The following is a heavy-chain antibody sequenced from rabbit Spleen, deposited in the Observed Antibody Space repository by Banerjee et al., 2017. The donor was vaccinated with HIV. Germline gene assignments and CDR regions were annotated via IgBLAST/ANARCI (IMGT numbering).Heavy chain of an antibody. Sequence: QSLEESGGGLVQPEGSLTLTCTASGFTISSSEYMHWVRQAPGKGLEWIGCIHAGSSGVTYYASWAKGRFTISKPSSTTVTLQMTSLTAADTATYFCAREDHSVIWAYDLWGPGTLVTVS. CDR3: AREDHSVIWAYDL. J-gene: IGHJ4*01. D-gene: IGHD3-1*01. CDR2: IHAGSSGVT. V-gene: IGHV1S40*01. CDR1: GFTISSSEY.